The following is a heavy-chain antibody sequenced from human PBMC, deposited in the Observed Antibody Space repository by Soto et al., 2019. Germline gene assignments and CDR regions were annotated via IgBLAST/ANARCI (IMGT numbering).Heavy chain of an antibody. V-gene: IGHV3-7*01. CDR2: INEDGSEK. CDR1: GFTFSSHW. CDR3: ARGNNPEY. D-gene: IGHD1-1*01. J-gene: IGHJ4*02. Sequence: EVQLVETGGGLVQPGGSLRLSCAVSGFTFSSHWLTWVRQAPGKGLEWVANINEDGSEKYYVDSVKGRFTISRDNAKNSLYLQMNSLRAEDTALFYCARGNNPEYWGQGTLVTVSS.